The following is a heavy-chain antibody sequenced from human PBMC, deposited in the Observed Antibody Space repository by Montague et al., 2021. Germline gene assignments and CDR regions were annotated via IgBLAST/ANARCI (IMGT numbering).Heavy chain of an antibody. V-gene: IGHV4-4*02. CDR2: IFHSGSA. Sequence: SETLSLTCAVSGDFISSYTWWSWVRQPPGKGLEWIGEIFHSGSANYNPSLRSRITISVDKSKNEFSLHPNSVTPAETAAYYCARHGGDEWQQMAFWGQGTLVVVSS. CDR3: ARHGGDEWQQMAF. CDR1: GDFISSYTW. D-gene: IGHD2-21*01. J-gene: IGHJ4*02.